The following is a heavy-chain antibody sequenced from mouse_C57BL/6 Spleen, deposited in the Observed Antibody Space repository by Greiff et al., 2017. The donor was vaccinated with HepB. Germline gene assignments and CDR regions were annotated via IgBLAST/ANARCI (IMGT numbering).Heavy chain of an antibody. Sequence: EVKVEESGGGLVKPGGSLKLSCAASGFTFSSYAMSWVRQTPEKRLEWVATISDGGSYTYYPDNVKGRFTISRDNAKNNLYLQMSHLKSEDTAMYYCARGGTTVYAMDYWGQGTSVTVSS. CDR1: GFTFSSYA. CDR3: ARGGTTVYAMDY. J-gene: IGHJ4*01. V-gene: IGHV5-4*03. CDR2: ISDGGSYT. D-gene: IGHD1-1*01.